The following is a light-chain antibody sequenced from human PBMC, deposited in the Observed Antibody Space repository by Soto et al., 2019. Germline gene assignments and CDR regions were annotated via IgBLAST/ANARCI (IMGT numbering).Light chain of an antibody. Sequence: QSVLTQPASVSESPGQSITISCTGTSSDVGTYNLVSWYQHHPGKAPKLMIYEGNKRPSGVSNRFSGSKSGNTASLTISGLQAEDEADYYCCSYAGSSTLVFGGGTQLTVL. CDR2: EGN. V-gene: IGLV2-23*01. CDR3: CSYAGSSTLV. CDR1: SSDVGTYNL. J-gene: IGLJ3*02.